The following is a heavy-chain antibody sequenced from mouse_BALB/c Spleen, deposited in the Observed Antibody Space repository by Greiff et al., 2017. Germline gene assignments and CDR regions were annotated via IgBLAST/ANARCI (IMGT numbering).Heavy chain of an antibody. D-gene: IGHD3-3*01. CDR2: ISSGGSYT. J-gene: IGHJ4*01. Sequence: EVKLMESGGDLVKPGGSLKLSCAASGFTFSSYGMSWVRQTPDKRLEWVATISSGGSYTYYPDSVKGRFTISRDNAKNTLYLQMSSLKSEDTAMYYCARVGDKDAMDYWGQGTSVTVSS. CDR3: ARVGDKDAMDY. CDR1: GFTFSSYG. V-gene: IGHV5-6*01.